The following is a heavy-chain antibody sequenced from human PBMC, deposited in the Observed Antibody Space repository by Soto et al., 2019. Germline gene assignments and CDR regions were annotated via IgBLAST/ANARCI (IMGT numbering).Heavy chain of an antibody. V-gene: IGHV4-34*01. J-gene: IGHJ4*02. CDR2: INESGST. CDR1: GQSFSGHS. CDR3: GRGYGLVAHPGDLEDVNYDY. Sequence: QVQLQQWGAGLVKPSETLSLSCAVYGQSFSGHSWAWIRQPPGKGLEWIGEINESGSTYYNPALKSRVTITTDTSKYQFSLKPSSVGAADMAACFCGRGYGLVAHPGDLEDVNYDYWGQGTLVNVSS. D-gene: IGHD2-21*02.